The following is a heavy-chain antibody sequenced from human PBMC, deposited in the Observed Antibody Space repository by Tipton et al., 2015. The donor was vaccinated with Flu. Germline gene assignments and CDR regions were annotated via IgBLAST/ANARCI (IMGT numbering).Heavy chain of an antibody. D-gene: IGHD2-15*01. CDR2: ITPMFGTV. J-gene: IGHJ4*02. CDR3: ARDVSETAQPGGVVDY. V-gene: IGHV1-69*12. Sequence: VQLVQSGAEVKKPGSSVKVSCKASGDTLSSYGISWVRQAPGQGLEWMGGITPMFGTVKYGQKFQGRVTITADESTSTAYMELSSRRSEDTAVYYCARDVSETAQPGGVVDYWGQGSLVTVSA. CDR1: GDTLSSYG.